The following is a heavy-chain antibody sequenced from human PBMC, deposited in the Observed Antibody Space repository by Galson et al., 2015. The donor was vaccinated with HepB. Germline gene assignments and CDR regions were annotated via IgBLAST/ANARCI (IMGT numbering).Heavy chain of an antibody. D-gene: IGHD7-27*01. CDR1: GGSVSSGSYY. V-gene: IGHV4-61*01. Sequence: TLSLTCTVSGGSVSSGSYYWSWIRQPPGKGLEWIGYIYYSGSTNYDPSLKSRVTISVDTSKNQFSLKLSSVTAADTAVYYCARAPAHFWGYFDYWGQGTLVTVSS. CDR3: ARAPAHFWGYFDY. CDR2: IYYSGST. J-gene: IGHJ4*02.